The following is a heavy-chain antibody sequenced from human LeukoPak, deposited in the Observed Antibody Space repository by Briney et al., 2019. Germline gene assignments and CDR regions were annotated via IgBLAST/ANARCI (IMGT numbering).Heavy chain of an antibody. CDR2: IYYSGTT. CDR1: GGSISSYY. J-gene: IGHJ5*02. D-gene: IGHD6-13*01. CDR3: AREYSSSWYSSGWFDP. V-gene: IGHV4-59*08. Sequence: PSETLSLTCTVSGGSISSYYRSWIRQPPGKGLEWIGFIYYSGTTNYNPSLKSRVTISVDTSKNQFSLKLSSVTAADTAVYYCAREYSSSWYSSGWFDPWGQGTLVTVSS.